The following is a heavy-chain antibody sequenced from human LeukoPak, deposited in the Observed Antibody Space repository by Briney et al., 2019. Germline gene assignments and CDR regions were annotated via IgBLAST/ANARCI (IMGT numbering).Heavy chain of an antibody. CDR1: RFTFSSYA. D-gene: IGHD6-19*01. J-gene: IGHJ5*02. V-gene: IGHV3-23*01. CDR2: ISGSGGST. Sequence: GGSLRLSCAASRFTFSSYAMSWVRQAPGKGLEWVSAISGSGGSTYYADSVKGRFTISRDNSKNTLYLQMNSLRAEDTAVYYCAKDLEGDSGWYNAEPNWFDPWGQGTLVTVSS. CDR3: AKDLEGDSGWYNAEPNWFDP.